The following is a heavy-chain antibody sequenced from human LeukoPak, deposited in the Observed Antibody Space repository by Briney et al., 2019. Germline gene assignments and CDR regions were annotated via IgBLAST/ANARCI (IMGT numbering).Heavy chain of an antibody. Sequence: GGSLRLSCAASGFTFNDYGMSWVRQAPGKGLEWVSGINWNGGRTGYADSMKGRFIISRDNAKNSLYLQVNSLRAEDTAVYYCAKYGGQYYDILTGLEYYYYMDVWGKGTTVTISS. CDR2: INWNGGRT. CDR1: GFTFNDYG. D-gene: IGHD3-9*01. J-gene: IGHJ6*03. V-gene: IGHV3-20*04. CDR3: AKYGGQYYDILTGLEYYYYMDV.